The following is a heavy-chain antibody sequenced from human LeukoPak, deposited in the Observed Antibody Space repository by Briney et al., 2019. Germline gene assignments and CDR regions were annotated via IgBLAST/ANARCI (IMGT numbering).Heavy chain of an antibody. V-gene: IGHV3-23*01. CDR1: GFTFSSYW. Sequence: GGSLRLSCAASGFTFSSYWMHWVRQAPGKGLEWVSAISGSGGSTYYADSVKGRFTISRDNSKNTLYLQMNSLRAEDTAVYYCATERGDYDFWSGGVAFDIWGQGTMVTVSS. CDR3: ATERGDYDFWSGGVAFDI. CDR2: ISGSGGST. J-gene: IGHJ3*02. D-gene: IGHD3-3*01.